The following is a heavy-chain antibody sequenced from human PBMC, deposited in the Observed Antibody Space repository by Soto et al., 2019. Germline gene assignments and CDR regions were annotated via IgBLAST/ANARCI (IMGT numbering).Heavy chain of an antibody. CDR1: GFTFSSYA. V-gene: IGHV3-23*01. CDR2: ISGSGGST. D-gene: IGHD6-13*01. Sequence: EVQLLESGGGLVQPGGSLRLSCAASGFTFSSYAMSWVRQAPGKGLEWVSAISGSGGSTYYADSVKGRFTISRDNSKNTLYLLMNSLRAEDTAVYYCAKPPYSRSWYFDYWGQGTLVTVSS. CDR3: AKPPYSRSWYFDY. J-gene: IGHJ4*02.